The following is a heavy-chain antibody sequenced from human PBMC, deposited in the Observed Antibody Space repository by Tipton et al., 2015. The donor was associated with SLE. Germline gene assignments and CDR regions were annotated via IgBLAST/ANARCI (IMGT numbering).Heavy chain of an antibody. J-gene: IGHJ1*01. D-gene: IGHD6-19*01. CDR3: ARHEVSGIGYFQH. CDR2: TFSSAIT. Sequence: TLSLTCTVSGGSIRSSSYYWGWIRQSPGKGLEWIGFTFSSAITYYNPSLRSRSTISIDTSKNQFSLKLTSVTAADTGVYYCARHEVSGIGYFQHWGQGTLVTVSS. V-gene: IGHV4-39*01. CDR1: GGSIRSSSYY.